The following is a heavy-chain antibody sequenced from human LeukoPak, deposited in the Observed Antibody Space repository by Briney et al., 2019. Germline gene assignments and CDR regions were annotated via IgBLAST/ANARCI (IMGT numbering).Heavy chain of an antibody. CDR3: ARFIAAPYYFDY. CDR2: ISSSRSYI. D-gene: IGHD6-13*01. J-gene: IGHJ4*02. V-gene: IGHV3-21*01. CDR1: GFTFSSYS. Sequence: GGSLRLSCAASGFTFSSYSMNWVRQAPGKGLEWVSFISSSRSYIYYADSVEGRFTISRDNAKNSLDLQMNSLRAEDTAVYYCARFIAAPYYFDYWGRGTLVTVSS.